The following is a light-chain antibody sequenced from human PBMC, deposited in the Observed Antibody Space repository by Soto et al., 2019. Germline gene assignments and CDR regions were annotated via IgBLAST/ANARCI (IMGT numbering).Light chain of an antibody. CDR1: QGISSW. J-gene: IGKJ4*01. CDR2: AAS. CDR3: QEANRFPALT. Sequence: DLQMTQSPSSVSASVGDRVTITCRASQGISSWLAWYQQKPGKAPKLLIYAASTLHSGVPSRFSGSGSGTDFTLASNSLQPEDSATYFCQEANRFPALTFGGGTKVEI. V-gene: IGKV1D-12*01.